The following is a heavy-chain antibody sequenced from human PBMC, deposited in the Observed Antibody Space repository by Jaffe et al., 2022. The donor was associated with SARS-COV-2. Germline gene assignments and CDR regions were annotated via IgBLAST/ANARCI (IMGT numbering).Heavy chain of an antibody. CDR3: ARRDGRTLDS. D-gene: IGHD2-21*02. V-gene: IGHV1-3*04. CDR2: LNTGNGNT. CDR1: GYTFTHHA. Sequence: QVQVVQSGAEEKKPGASVKVSCKASGYTFTHHAVHWVRQAPGQGLEWMGWLNTGNGNTRYSQRFQDRVTITRDTSANTAYMELISLRFEDTAVYYCARRDGRTLDSWGQGTLVTVSS. J-gene: IGHJ4*02.